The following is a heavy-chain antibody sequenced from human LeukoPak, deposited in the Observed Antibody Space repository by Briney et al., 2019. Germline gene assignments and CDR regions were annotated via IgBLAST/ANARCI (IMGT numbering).Heavy chain of an antibody. D-gene: IGHD3-16*02. J-gene: IGHJ4*02. CDR1: GYTFTNYA. V-gene: IGHV7-4-1*02. CDR2: IHPSTGNP. CDR3: ARAYQRLGELSLPDY. Sequence: ASVKVSCKASGYTFTNYAMNWVRQAPGQGLEWMGWIHPSTGNPKYAQGFTGRFVFSLDTSVSTTYLQISSLKAEDTAVYYCARAYQRLGELSLPDYWGQGTLVTVSS.